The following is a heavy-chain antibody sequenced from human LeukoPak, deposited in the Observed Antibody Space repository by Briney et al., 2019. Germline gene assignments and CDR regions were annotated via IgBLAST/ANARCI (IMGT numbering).Heavy chain of an antibody. J-gene: IGHJ5*02. Sequence: PSETPSLTRAVYGGSFSGYYWSWIRQPPGKGLEWIGEINHSGSTNYNPSLKSRVTISVDTSKNQFSLKLSSETAADTAVYYCARGRRVRGVTYNWFDPWGQGTLVTVSS. D-gene: IGHD3-10*01. V-gene: IGHV4-34*01. CDR2: INHSGST. CDR1: GGSFSGYY. CDR3: ARGRRVRGVTYNWFDP.